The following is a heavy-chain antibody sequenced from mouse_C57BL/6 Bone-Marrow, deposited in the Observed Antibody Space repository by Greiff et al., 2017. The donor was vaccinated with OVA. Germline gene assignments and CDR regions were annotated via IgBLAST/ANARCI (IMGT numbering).Heavy chain of an antibody. CDR3: TIYYYGRV. CDR1: GFNIKDDY. CDR2: IDPENGDT. J-gene: IGHJ1*03. Sequence: VQLQQSGAELVRPGASVKLSCTASGFNIKDDYMHWVKQRPEQGLEWIGWIDPENGDTEYASKFQGKATITADTSSNTAYLQLSSLTSEDTAVYYCTIYYYGRVWGTGTTVTVSS. D-gene: IGHD1-1*01. V-gene: IGHV14-4*01.